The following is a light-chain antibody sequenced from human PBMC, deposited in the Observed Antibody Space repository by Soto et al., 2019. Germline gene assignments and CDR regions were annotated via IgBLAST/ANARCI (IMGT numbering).Light chain of an antibody. CDR3: QAWDSSLVV. V-gene: IGLV3-1*01. CDR1: KLGDKY. CDR2: QDS. Sequence: SYELTQPPSVSVSPGQTASITCSGDKLGDKYACWYQQKPGQSPVLVIYQDSKRPSGIPERFSGSNSGNTATLTISGTQAMDEADYYCQAWDSSLVVFGGGTKVT. J-gene: IGLJ2*01.